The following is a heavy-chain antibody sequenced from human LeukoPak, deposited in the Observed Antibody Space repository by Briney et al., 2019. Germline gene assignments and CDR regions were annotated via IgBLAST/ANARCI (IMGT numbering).Heavy chain of an antibody. CDR1: GFTFRSYG. V-gene: IGHV3-33*01. CDR2: IWYDGSNK. J-gene: IGHJ6*02. Sequence: GGSLRLSCAASGFTFRSYGMHWVREAPGKGLEWVAVIWYDGSNKYYADSVKGRFTISRDNSKNTLYLQMNSLRAEDTAVYYCAREPFYDFWSGYSKQKDYYYYGMDVWGQGTTVTVSS. CDR3: AREPFYDFWSGYSKQKDYYYYGMDV. D-gene: IGHD3-3*01.